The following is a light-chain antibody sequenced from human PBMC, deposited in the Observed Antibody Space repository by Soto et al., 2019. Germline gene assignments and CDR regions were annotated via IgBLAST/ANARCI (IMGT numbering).Light chain of an antibody. CDR2: EVR. CDR1: SSDVGYYNY. J-gene: IGLJ2*01. CDR3: SSYAGNNTVV. Sequence: QSALTQPPSASGSPGQSVTISCTGSSSDVGYYNYVSWYQHHPGKAPRLIIYEVRRQPSVVPDRFSASRSGNTASLTVSGLQPEDEADYYCSSYAGNNTVVFGGGTKLTVL. V-gene: IGLV2-8*01.